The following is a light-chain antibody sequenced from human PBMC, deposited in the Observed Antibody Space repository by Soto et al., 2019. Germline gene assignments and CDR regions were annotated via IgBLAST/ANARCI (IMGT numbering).Light chain of an antibody. CDR1: QSLLHSSGHNY. CDR2: LGS. J-gene: IGKJ4*01. V-gene: IGKV2-28*01. CDR3: MQALQTPLT. Sequence: DIVMTQSPLSLPVTPGEPASISCRSSQSLLHSSGHNYVDWYLQKPGQSPQLLIYLGSNRASGVPDRFSGSGSGTDFTLKISRVEAEDVGVYYCMQALQTPLTFGGGTKVEIK.